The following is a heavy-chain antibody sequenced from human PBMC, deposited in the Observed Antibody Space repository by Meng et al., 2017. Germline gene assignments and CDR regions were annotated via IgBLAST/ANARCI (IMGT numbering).Heavy chain of an antibody. CDR3: ARDEDISAAGKLFGDY. CDR1: GYNFPDYY. J-gene: IGHJ4*02. Sequence: QVQLVQCGAEVKKPGASVKVSCKPSGYNFPDYYIHWVRRAPGQGLEWMGRINPKSGDTHYAQKFQARVTMTGDTSISTACMELSGLRSDDTAMYYCARDEDISAAGKLFGDYWGQGTLVTVSS. CDR2: INPKSGDT. D-gene: IGHD6-25*01. V-gene: IGHV1-2*06.